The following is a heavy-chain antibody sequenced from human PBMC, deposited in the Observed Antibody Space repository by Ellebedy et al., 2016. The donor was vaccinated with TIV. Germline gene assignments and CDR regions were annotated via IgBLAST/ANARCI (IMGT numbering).Heavy chain of an antibody. V-gene: IGHV3-23*01. D-gene: IGHD3-22*01. Sequence: GGSLRLSCAASGFTFSSFAMHWVRQAPGKGLEWLSVISADGVSTYHAGSVKGRFTITRDNSKNTLYLQMSRLSAKDTAVYYCAKGSSSGFNYDRVGFEYWGQGTLVTVSS. CDR3: AKGSSSGFNYDRVGFEY. CDR1: GFTFSSFA. J-gene: IGHJ4*02. CDR2: ISADGVST.